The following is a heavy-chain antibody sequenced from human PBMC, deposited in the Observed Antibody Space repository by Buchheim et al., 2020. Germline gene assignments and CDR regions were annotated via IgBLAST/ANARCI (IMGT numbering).Heavy chain of an antibody. CDR2: TTDSGDMT. Sequence: EVRLLESGGTLVHPGGSLTLSCVVSGFRFDNYGMSWVRQAPGKGLEWVSATTDSGDMTYYADSVKGRFTISRDNSKNTLYFQLNSLRAEDTAIYFCAKRQNVMTVSGTLFDYWGRGTL. J-gene: IGHJ4*02. CDR1: GFRFDNYG. V-gene: IGHV3-23*01. CDR3: AKRQNVMTVSGTLFDY. D-gene: IGHD2/OR15-2a*01.